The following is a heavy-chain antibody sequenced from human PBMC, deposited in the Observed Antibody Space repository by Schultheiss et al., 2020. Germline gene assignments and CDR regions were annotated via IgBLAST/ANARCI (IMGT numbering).Heavy chain of an antibody. CDR1: GFSLSNARMG. Sequence: SGPTLVKPTQTLTLTCTVSGFSLSNARMGVSWIRQPPGKALEWLALIDWDDDKYYSTSLKTRLTISKDTSKNQVVLTMTNMDPVDTATYYCARIRHYYGMDVWGKGTTVTVSS. CDR3: ARIRHYYGMDV. J-gene: IGHJ6*04. CDR2: IDWDDDK. V-gene: IGHV2-70*01.